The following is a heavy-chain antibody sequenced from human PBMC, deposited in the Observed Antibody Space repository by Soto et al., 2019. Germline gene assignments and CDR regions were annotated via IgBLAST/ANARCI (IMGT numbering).Heavy chain of an antibody. Sequence: EVQLLESGGGLVQPGGSLRLSCAASGFTFSSFAMNWVRQAPGKGLEWVSGITGGGDNTLYADSVKGRFTISRVQSKNTVYLQMNSLRAEDTAVYYCVKKIAGTTTSGAYWYFDLWGRGTLVTVSS. V-gene: IGHV3-23*01. D-gene: IGHD1-26*01. CDR2: ITGGGDNT. J-gene: IGHJ2*01. CDR1: GFTFSSFA. CDR3: VKKIAGTTTSGAYWYFDL.